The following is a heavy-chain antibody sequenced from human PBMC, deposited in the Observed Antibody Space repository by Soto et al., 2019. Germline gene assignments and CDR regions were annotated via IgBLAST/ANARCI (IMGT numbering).Heavy chain of an antibody. CDR2: LDPEDAET. CDR1: GTTLPELP. J-gene: IGHJ4*02. Sequence: QLQLVQSGAEVKKPGAPVKVSCKVSGTTLPELPIHWVRQAPGKGLGWRGGLDPEDAETIYAQKFQGRVSMTMDTSTDTAYMELTSLRAEDSAVYYCTTGQRPIRFLEWLSRYYFDFWGQGTLVTVSS. CDR3: TTGQRPIRFLEWLSRYYFDF. V-gene: IGHV1-24*01. D-gene: IGHD3-3*01.